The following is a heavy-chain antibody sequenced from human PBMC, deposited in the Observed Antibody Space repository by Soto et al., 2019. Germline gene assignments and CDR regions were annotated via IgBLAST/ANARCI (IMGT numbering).Heavy chain of an antibody. CDR2: INHSGST. J-gene: IGHJ4*02. V-gene: IGHV4-34*01. CDR1: GGSFSGYY. D-gene: IGHD2-8*01. CDR3: ARGIRYCTNGVCYRDRIDY. Sequence: TSETLSLTCAVYGGSFSGYYWSWIRQPPGKGLEWIGKINHSGSTNYNPSLKSRVTISVDTSKNQFSLKLSSVTAADTAVYYCARGIRYCTNGVCYRDRIDYWGQGTVVTVSS.